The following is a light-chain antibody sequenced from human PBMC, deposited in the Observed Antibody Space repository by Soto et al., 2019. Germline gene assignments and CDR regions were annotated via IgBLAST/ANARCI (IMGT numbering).Light chain of an antibody. V-gene: IGLV1-51*01. CDR3: ATWDSSLSAVV. J-gene: IGLJ2*01. CDR2: DNN. Sequence: QSVLTQPPSVAAAPGQKGTISCSGSSSNIGNNYVSWYQQLPGTAPKLLIYDNNKRPSGIPDRFSGSKSDTSATLGITGLQTGDEADYYCATWDSSLSAVVFGGGTQLTVL. CDR1: SSNIGNNY.